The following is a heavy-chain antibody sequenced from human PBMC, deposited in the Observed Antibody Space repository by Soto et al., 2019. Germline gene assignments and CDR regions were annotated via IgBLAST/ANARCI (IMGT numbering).Heavy chain of an antibody. V-gene: IGHV4-59*01. CDR2: IYYSGST. J-gene: IGHJ4*02. D-gene: IGHD5-12*01. CDR3: ARSSRDIVAPGIYYFDY. CDR1: GGSISSYY. Sequence: SETLSLTCTVSGGSISSYYWSWIRQPPGKGLEWIGYIYYSGSTNYNPSLKSRVTISVDTSKNQFSLKLSSVTAADTAVYYCARSSRDIVAPGIYYFDYWGQGTLVTVSS.